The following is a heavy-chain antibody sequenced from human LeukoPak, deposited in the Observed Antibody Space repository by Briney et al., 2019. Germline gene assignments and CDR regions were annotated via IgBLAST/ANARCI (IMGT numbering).Heavy chain of an antibody. CDR1: GFTFNTYG. CDR2: IWYDGSKK. Sequence: GKSLRLSCVASGFTFNTYGMHWVRQAPGKGLEWVAVIWYDGSKKFYADSVNGRFTISRDDSKNTLYLQMSGLRADDTAIYYCASAYSAGWFTYWGQGTPVTVSS. CDR3: ASAYSAGWFTY. D-gene: IGHD3-16*01. V-gene: IGHV3-33*01. J-gene: IGHJ4*02.